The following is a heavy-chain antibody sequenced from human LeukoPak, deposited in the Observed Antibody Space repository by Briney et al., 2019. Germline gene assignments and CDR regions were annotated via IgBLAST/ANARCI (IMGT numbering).Heavy chain of an antibody. CDR3: AKVVVVTAIHDDLDY. CDR1: GFTFSDYY. J-gene: IGHJ4*02. D-gene: IGHD2-21*02. V-gene: IGHV3-30*02. CDR2: IRFDGSNN. Sequence: GGSLRLSCAASGFTFSDYYMSWVRQAPGKGLEWVAFIRFDGSNNYYADSVKGRFTISRDNSKNTLYLQMNSLRAEDTAVYYCAKVVVVTAIHDDLDYWGQGTLVTVSS.